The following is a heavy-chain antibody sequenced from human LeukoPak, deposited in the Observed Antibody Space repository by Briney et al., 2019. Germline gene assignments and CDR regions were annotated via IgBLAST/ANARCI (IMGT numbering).Heavy chain of an antibody. D-gene: IGHD3-10*01. CDR3: ARPRERYGSDAEYFQH. CDR1: GFTFSSYA. Sequence: GGSLRLSCAASGFTFSSYAMHWVRQAPGKGLEWVAVISYDGSNKYYADSVKGRFTISRDNSKNTLYLQMSSLRAEDTAVYYCARPRERYGSDAEYFQHWGQGTLVTVSS. V-gene: IGHV3-30*04. CDR2: ISYDGSNK. J-gene: IGHJ1*01.